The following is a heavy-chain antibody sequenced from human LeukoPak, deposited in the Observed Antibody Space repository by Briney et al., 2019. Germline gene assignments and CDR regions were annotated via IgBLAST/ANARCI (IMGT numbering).Heavy chain of an antibody. D-gene: IGHD3-10*01. CDR3: ARGGLLRYFDY. J-gene: IGHJ4*02. Sequence: SETLSLTCAVSGGSISSGGYSWSWIRQPPGKGLEWIGYIYYSGSTYYNPSLKSRVTISVDTSKNQFSLKLSSVTAADTAVYYCARGGLLRYFDYWGQGTLVTVSS. CDR1: GGSISSGGYS. CDR2: IYYSGST. V-gene: IGHV4-30-4*07.